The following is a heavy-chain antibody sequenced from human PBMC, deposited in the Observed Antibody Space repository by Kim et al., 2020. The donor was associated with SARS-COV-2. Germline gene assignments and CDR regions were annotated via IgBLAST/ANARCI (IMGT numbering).Heavy chain of an antibody. CDR3: ASEVNIHDYGDEFDY. Sequence: DSVKGRFTISRDNAKNSLYLQMNSLRAEDTAVDYCASEVNIHDYGDEFDYWGQGTLVTVSS. J-gene: IGHJ4*02. V-gene: IGHV3-21*01. D-gene: IGHD4-17*01.